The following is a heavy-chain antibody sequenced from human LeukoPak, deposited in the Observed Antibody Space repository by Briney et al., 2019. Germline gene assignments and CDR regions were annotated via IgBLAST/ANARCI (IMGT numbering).Heavy chain of an antibody. CDR1: GGSISSYY. J-gene: IGHJ3*02. Sequence: TSETLSLTCTVSGGSISSYYRSWIRQPPGKGLEWIGYIYYSGSTNYNPSLKSRVTISVDTYKNQFSLKLSSVTAADTAAYYCARSEYSYGADAFDIWGQGTMVTVSS. CDR2: IYYSGST. CDR3: ARSEYSYGADAFDI. V-gene: IGHV4-59*12. D-gene: IGHD5-18*01.